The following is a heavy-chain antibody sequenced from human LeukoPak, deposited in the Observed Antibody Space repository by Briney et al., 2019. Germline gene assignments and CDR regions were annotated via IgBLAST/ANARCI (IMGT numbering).Heavy chain of an antibody. D-gene: IGHD2-8*01. CDR3: ATELIGPAENDAFDI. J-gene: IGHJ3*02. CDR2: IWSDGSNT. Sequence: GGSLRLSCAASRFTFSTYAMHWVRQAPGKGLEWVALIWSDGSNTYYADSVKGRFTISTDNSKNTLNLQMSSLRPEATAVYYCATELIGPAENDAFDIWGQGTMVTVSS. CDR1: RFTFSTYA. V-gene: IGHV3-30*02.